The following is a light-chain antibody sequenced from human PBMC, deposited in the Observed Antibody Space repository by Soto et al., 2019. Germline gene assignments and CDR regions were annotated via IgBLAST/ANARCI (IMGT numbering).Light chain of an antibody. CDR3: GTWDSSLSAYA. CDR1: SSNIGNNY. V-gene: IGLV1-51*02. Sequence: QSVLTQPPSVSAAPGQKVTISCSGSSSNIGNNYVSWYQQLPGTAPKLLIYENNKRPSGIPDRFSGSKSGTSATLGITGLQTGNEAYYYCGTWDSSLSAYAFGTGTKVTVL. J-gene: IGLJ1*01. CDR2: ENN.